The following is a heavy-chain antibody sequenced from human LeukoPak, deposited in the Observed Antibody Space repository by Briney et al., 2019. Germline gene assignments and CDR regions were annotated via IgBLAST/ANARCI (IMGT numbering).Heavy chain of an antibody. CDR2: INPNSGNT. Sequence: ASVKVYCKASGYTFTGYYMHWVRQAPGQGLEWMGWINPNSGNTGYAQKFQGRVTMTRNTSISTAYMELSSLRSEDTAVYYCARGSYYDFWSGYRRESPLGEYYYYYGMDVWGQGTTVTVSS. V-gene: IGHV1-8*02. J-gene: IGHJ6*02. CDR1: GYTFTGYY. CDR3: ARGSYYDFWSGYRRESPLGEYYYYYGMDV. D-gene: IGHD3-3*01.